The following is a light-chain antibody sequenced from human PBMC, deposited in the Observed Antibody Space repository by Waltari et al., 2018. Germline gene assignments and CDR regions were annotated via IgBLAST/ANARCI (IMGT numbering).Light chain of an antibody. V-gene: IGKV1-8*01. CDR1: PGVSQH. J-gene: IGKJ1*01. CDR2: ITS. Sequence: AIRITQSPSSLSASTGDRVTHTCWASPGVSQHFAWYQQKPGKAPKLLIYITSTLQSGVSSRFSGSGSGTDFTLTIDGLQSEVFATYYCLQYDSYPWTFGQGTKVEIK. CDR3: LQYDSYPWT.